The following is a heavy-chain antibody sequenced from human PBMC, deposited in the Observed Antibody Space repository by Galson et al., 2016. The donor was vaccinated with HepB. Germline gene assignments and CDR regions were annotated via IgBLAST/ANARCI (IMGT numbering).Heavy chain of an antibody. J-gene: IGHJ4*02. V-gene: IGHV3-48*02. D-gene: IGHD1-26*01. CDR3: ARDVRGSEDY. Sequence: SLRLSCGASGFTFNNYDMHWFRQAPGKGLEWVSYITRSGGTTLYADSVKGRFTISRDNAKNSLYLQMNSLRDEDTAVYYCARDVRGSEDYWGQGTLVTVSS. CDR2: ITRSGGTT. CDR1: GFTFNNYD.